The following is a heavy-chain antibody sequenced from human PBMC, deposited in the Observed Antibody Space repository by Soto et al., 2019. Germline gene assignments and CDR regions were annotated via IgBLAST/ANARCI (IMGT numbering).Heavy chain of an antibody. Sequence: QVQLVQSGAEVKKPGSSVKVSCKASGGTFSSYAISWVRQAPGQGLEWMGGIIPIFGTANYAQKFQGRVTITADESTSTAYMELSSLRSEDTAVYYCANIVVVPAATRHYYYYGMDVWGQGSTVTVSS. CDR1: GGTFSSYA. CDR3: ANIVVVPAATRHYYYYGMDV. CDR2: IIPIFGTA. V-gene: IGHV1-69*01. J-gene: IGHJ6*02. D-gene: IGHD2-2*01.